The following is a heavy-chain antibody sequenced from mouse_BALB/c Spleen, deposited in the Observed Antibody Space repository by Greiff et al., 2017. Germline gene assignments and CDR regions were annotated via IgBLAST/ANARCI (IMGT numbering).Heavy chain of an antibody. D-gene: IGHD2-14*01. Sequence: EVQLQQSGAELVKPGASVKLSCTASGFNIKDTYMHWVKQRPEQGLEWIGRIDPANGNTKYDPKFQGKATITADTSSNTAYLQLSSLTSEDTAVYYCARGEDYRYDVDFDYWGQGTTLTVSS. V-gene: IGHV14-3*02. CDR1: GFNIKDTY. CDR3: ARGEDYRYDVDFDY. J-gene: IGHJ2*01. CDR2: IDPANGNT.